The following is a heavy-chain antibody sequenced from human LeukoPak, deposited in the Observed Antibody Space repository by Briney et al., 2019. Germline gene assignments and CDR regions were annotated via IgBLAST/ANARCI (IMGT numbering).Heavy chain of an antibody. V-gene: IGHV3-30*18. CDR2: IAHHGNTE. CDR1: GFTISSHG. Sequence: PGTSLRLSCAVSGFTISSHGMHWVRQAPGKGPEWVAMIAHHGNTEYYGDSVKGRFTISRDNSKNTLYLQMDSLRAEDTAVYHCAKDWGSGGWYNYFDPWGQGTLVTVSS. CDR3: AKDWGSGGWYNYFDP. D-gene: IGHD6-19*01. J-gene: IGHJ5*02.